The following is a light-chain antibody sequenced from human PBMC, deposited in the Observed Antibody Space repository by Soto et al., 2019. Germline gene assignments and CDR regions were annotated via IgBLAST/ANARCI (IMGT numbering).Light chain of an antibody. J-gene: IGKJ1*01. CDR2: KAS. CDR3: QQYNSYLCT. CDR1: QSISSW. V-gene: IGKV1-5*03. Sequence: DTQMTQSPSTLSASVGDRVTITCRASQSISSWLAWYRQKPGKDPKLLIYKASSLESGVPSRFSGSGSGTEFTLTISSLQPDDFATYYCQQYNSYLCTVGQGTKVEIK.